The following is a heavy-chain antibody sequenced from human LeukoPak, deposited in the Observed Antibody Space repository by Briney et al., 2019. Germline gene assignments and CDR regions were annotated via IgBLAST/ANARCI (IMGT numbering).Heavy chain of an antibody. CDR1: GFTFSNYW. CDR3: AKGAMVRGVLDY. D-gene: IGHD3-10*01. J-gene: IGHJ4*02. V-gene: IGHV3-7*03. CDR2: IKQYGSEK. Sequence: PGGSLRLSCAASGFTFSNYWMSWVRQAPGKGLEWVANIKQYGSEKYYVDYVKGRFTISRDNAKNSLYLQMNSLRAEDTAVYYCAKGAMVRGVLDYWGQGTLVTVSS.